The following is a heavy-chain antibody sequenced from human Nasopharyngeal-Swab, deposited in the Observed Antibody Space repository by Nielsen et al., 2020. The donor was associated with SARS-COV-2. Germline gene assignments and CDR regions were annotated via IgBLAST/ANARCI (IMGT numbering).Heavy chain of an antibody. V-gene: IGHV1-3*01. Sequence: ASVKVSCKPSGYTFTSYAMNWVRQAPGQRPEWMGWMNAGTGNREYSQKFQGRVTFSTDTSASTTYMELRSLSSEDTAEYYCARSGIVGAPGFDHWGQGTLVTV. J-gene: IGHJ4*02. CDR3: ARSGIVGAPGFDH. CDR2: MNAGTGNR. D-gene: IGHD1-26*01. CDR1: GYTFTSYA.